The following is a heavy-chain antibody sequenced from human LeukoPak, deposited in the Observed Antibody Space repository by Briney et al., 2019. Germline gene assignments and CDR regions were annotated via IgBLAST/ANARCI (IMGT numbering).Heavy chain of an antibody. J-gene: IGHJ4*02. CDR3: ARDGGYCSSTDCHTFDY. D-gene: IGHD2-2*02. V-gene: IGHV3-20*04. CDR1: GFIFDDFG. CDR2: INWNSGSI. Sequence: PGGSLRLSCITSGFIFDDFGMAWVRQRPGKGLEWVSNINWNSGSIGYADSVKGRFTVSRDNAKNSLYLQMNSLRAEDTALYYCARDGGYCSSTDCHTFDYWGQGILVTVSS.